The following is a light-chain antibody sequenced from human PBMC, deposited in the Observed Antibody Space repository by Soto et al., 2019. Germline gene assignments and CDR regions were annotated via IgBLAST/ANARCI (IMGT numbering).Light chain of an antibody. CDR1: QDIKKN. Sequence: IQMTQSPSSLSASVGYRVTITCQASQDIKKNLIWYQQKXGKAPKLLMYDASDLETGVPSRFSGSGSGTGFTFTISSLQPEDFETYYCQQYESLPLTFGQGTRLEIK. CDR3: QQYESLPLT. V-gene: IGKV1-33*01. CDR2: DAS. J-gene: IGKJ5*01.